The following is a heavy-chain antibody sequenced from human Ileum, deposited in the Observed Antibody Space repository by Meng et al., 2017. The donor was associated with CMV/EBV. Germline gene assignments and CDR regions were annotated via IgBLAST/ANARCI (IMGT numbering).Heavy chain of an antibody. CDR3: ARELVVPLGYYYYGMDV. D-gene: IGHD2-2*01. V-gene: IGHV1-69*05. Sequence: SVKVSCKASGYTFTGYYMHWVRQAPGQGLEWMGGIIPIFGTANYAQKFQGRVTITTDESTSTAYMELSSLRSEDTAVYYCARELVVPLGYYYYGMDVWGQGTTVTVSS. CDR2: IIPIFGTA. J-gene: IGHJ6*02. CDR1: GYTFTGYY.